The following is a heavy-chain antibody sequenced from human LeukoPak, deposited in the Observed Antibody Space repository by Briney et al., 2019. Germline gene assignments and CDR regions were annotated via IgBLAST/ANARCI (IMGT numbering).Heavy chain of an antibody. J-gene: IGHJ6*02. Sequence: ASVKVSCRASGYTFTGYYMHWVRQAPGQGLEWMGWINPNSGGTNYAQKFQGRVTMTRDTSIGTAYMELSRLRSDDTAVYYCASSSPYSKDFWSGYYYYYYYGMDVWGQGTTVTVSS. V-gene: IGHV1-2*02. D-gene: IGHD3-3*01. CDR2: INPNSGGT. CDR3: ASSSPYSKDFWSGYYYYYYYGMDV. CDR1: GYTFTGYY.